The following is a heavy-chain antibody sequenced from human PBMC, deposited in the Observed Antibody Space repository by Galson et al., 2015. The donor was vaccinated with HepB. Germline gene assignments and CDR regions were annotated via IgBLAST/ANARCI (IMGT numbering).Heavy chain of an antibody. CDR3: ARVKDSSGYWSYYYYGMDV. CDR2: ISYDGSNK. CDR1: GFTFSSYA. J-gene: IGHJ6*02. Sequence: SLRLSCAASGFTFSSYAMHWVRQAPGKGLEWVAVISYDGSNKYYADSVKGRFTISRDNSKNTLYLRMNSLRAEDTAVYYCARVKDSSGYWSYYYYGMDVWGQGTTVTVSS. V-gene: IGHV3-30-3*01. D-gene: IGHD3-22*01.